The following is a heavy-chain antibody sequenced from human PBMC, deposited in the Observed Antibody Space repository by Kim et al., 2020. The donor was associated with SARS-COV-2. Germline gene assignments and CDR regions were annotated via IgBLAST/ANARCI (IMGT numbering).Heavy chain of an antibody. CDR3: AKGFGSGRYPHDY. J-gene: IGHJ4*02. CDR1: RFTFSSYA. D-gene: IGHD1-26*01. V-gene: IGHV3-23*01. CDR2: INDSGGST. Sequence: GGSLRLSCAASRFTFSSYAMTWVRQAPGKGLEWVSAINDSGGSTYYADSVKGRFTISRDNSKNTLYLQMNTLRAEDTAVYYCAKGFGSGRYPHDYWGQGTLVTVSA.